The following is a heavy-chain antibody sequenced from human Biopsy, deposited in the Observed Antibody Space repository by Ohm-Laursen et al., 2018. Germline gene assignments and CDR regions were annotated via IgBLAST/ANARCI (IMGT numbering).Heavy chain of an antibody. J-gene: IGHJ2*01. CDR1: GYTFTAFS. V-gene: IGHV1-2*02. CDR3: ARGRRHCSGTCSRWYFDL. D-gene: IGHD2-2*01. Sequence: SVKVSCKPSGYTFTAFSVHWLRQAPGQGLEWMGWINPKSGDTDYPQNFQGRVSMTRDTSISSAYMDLSRLRSDDTAVYYCARGRRHCSGTCSRWYFDLWGRGTLVTVSS. CDR2: INPKSGDT.